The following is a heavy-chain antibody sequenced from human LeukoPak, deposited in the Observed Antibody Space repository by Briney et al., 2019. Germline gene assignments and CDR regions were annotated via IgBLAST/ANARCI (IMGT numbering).Heavy chain of an antibody. J-gene: IGHJ6*03. Sequence: SETLSLTCAVYGGSFSGYYWSWIRQPPGKGLEWIGEINHSGSTNYNPSLKSRVTISVDTSKNQFSLRLSSVTAADTAVYYCARDTRGLYYYYYYMDVWDKGTTVTVSS. CDR3: ARDTRGLYYYYYYMDV. CDR1: GGSFSGYY. D-gene: IGHD3-10*01. V-gene: IGHV4-34*01. CDR2: INHSGST.